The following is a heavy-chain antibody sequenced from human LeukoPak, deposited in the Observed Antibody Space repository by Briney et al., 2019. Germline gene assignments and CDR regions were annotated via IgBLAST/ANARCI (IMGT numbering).Heavy chain of an antibody. CDR2: INSGSGST. D-gene: IGHD6-6*01. CDR1: GYTFTNYY. J-gene: IGHJ4*02. CDR3: VAQLRQIAARPDY. V-gene: IGHV1-46*01. Sequence: ASVKVSCKASGYTFTNYYMHWVRQAPGQGPEWMAMINSGSGSTTFAQKFQGRVTMTRDTSTSTVYMELRSLRSDDTAVYYCVAQLRQIAARPDYWGQGTLVTVSS.